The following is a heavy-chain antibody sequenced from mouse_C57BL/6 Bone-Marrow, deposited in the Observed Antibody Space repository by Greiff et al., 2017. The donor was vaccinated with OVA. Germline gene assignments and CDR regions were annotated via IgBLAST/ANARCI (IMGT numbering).Heavy chain of an antibody. CDR2: ISSGGDYI. V-gene: IGHV5-9-1*02. CDR1: GFTFSSYA. Sequence: EVKLVESGEGLVKPGGSLKLSCAASGFTFSSYAMSWVRQTPEKRLEWVAYISSGGDYIYYADTVKGRFTISRDNARNTLYLQMSSLKSEDTATYYCTREGITLLRYAMDYWGQGTSVTVSS. CDR3: TREGITLLRYAMDY. D-gene: IGHD1-1*01. J-gene: IGHJ4*01.